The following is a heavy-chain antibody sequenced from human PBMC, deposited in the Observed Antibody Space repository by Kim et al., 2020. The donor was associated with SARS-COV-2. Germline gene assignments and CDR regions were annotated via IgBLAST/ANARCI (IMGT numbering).Heavy chain of an antibody. V-gene: IGHV4-39*07. CDR3: ARDLYYSEGLTYGNMVRGVIGY. CDR1: GGSISSSSYY. J-gene: IGHJ4*02. Sequence: SETLSLTCTVSGGSISSSSYYWGWIRQPPGKGLEWIGSIYYSGSTYYNPSLKSRVTISVDTSKNQFSLKLSSVTAADTAVYYCARDLYYSEGLTYGNMVRGVIGYWGQGTLVTVSS. D-gene: IGHD3-10*01. CDR2: IYYSGST.